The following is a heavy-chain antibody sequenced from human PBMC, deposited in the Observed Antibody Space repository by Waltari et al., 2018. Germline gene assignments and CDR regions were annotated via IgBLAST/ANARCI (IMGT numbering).Heavy chain of an antibody. CDR3: ARDGISSTQSGYFDY. D-gene: IGHD6-13*01. CDR2: ISSLSKYT. V-gene: IGHV3-21*01. CDR1: GFTFSSDG. J-gene: IGHJ4*02. Sequence: EVRLVESGGGLVKPGGSLRLSCAASGFTFSSDGMNWVRQAPGKVLGWVSSISSLSKYTYYADSVKGRFTISRDNAKNSLYLQMNSLRAEDTAVYFCARDGISSTQSGYFDYWGQGVLVTVSS.